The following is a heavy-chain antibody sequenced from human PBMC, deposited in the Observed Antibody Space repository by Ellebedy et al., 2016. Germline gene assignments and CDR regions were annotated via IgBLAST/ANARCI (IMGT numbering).Heavy chain of an antibody. CDR2: INPNSGGT. D-gene: IGHD5-12*01. CDR3: ARGPRLRGRVFDY. Sequence: ASVKVSXKASGYTFTGYYMHWVRQAPGQGLEWMGWINPNSGGTNYAQKFQGRVTMTRDTSISTAYMELSRLRSDDTAVYYCARGPRLRGRVFDYWGQGTLVTVSS. CDR1: GYTFTGYY. V-gene: IGHV1-2*02. J-gene: IGHJ4*02.